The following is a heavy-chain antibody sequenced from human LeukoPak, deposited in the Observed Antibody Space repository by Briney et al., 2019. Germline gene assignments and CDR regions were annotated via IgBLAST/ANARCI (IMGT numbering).Heavy chain of an antibody. CDR1: GFTFSFNNYG. CDR2: VRYDGTNN. V-gene: IGHV3-30*02. CDR3: AKDYGYSYGYFDH. Sequence: GGSLRLSCTASGFTFSFNNYGMHWVRQAPGKGLEWVAFVRYDGTNNYYADSVNGRFTVSRDNSKNTVYLQMSSLRTEDTAVYHCAKDYGYSYGYFDHWGQGTLVTVSS. J-gene: IGHJ4*02. D-gene: IGHD1-26*01.